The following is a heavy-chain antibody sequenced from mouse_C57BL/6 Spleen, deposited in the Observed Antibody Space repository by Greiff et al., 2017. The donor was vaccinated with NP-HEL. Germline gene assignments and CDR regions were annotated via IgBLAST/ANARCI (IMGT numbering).Heavy chain of an antibody. V-gene: IGHV5-9*01. J-gene: IGHJ2*01. CDR3: ARQDSNYFDY. CDR2: ISGGGGNT. CDR1: GFTFSSYT. Sequence: EVKLVESGGGLVKPGGSLKLSCAASGFTFSSYTMSWVRQTPEKRLEWVATISGGGGNTYYPDSVKGRFTISRDNAKNTLYLQMSSLRSEDTALYYCARQDSNYFDYWGQGTTLTVSS. D-gene: IGHD2-5*01.